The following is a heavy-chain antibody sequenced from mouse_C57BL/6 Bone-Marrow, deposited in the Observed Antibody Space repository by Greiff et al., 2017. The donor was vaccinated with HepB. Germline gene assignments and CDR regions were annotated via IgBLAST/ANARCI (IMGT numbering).Heavy chain of an antibody. V-gene: IGHV1-55*01. Sequence: QVQLQQPGAELVKPGASVKMSCKASGYTFTSYWITWVKPRPGQGLEWIGDIYPGSGSTNYNEKFKSKATLTVDTSSSTAYMQLSSLTAEDSAVYYCARKETAQPYWGQGTTLTVSS. D-gene: IGHD3-2*02. J-gene: IGHJ2*01. CDR3: ARKETAQPY. CDR1: GYTFTSYW. CDR2: IYPGSGST.